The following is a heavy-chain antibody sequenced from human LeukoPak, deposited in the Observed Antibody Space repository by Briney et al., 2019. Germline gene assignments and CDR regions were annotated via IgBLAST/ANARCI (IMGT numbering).Heavy chain of an antibody. CDR2: ISSSSSTI. CDR1: GFTFSSYS. Sequence: GGSLRLSCAASGFTFSSYSMNWVRQAPGKGLEWVSYISSSSSTIYYADSVKGRFTISRDNSKNTLYLQMNSLRTDDTAVYYCAKGSYYASGTYLGGDYWGQGTLVTVSS. V-gene: IGHV3-48*01. CDR3: AKGSYYASGTYLGGDY. D-gene: IGHD3-10*01. J-gene: IGHJ4*02.